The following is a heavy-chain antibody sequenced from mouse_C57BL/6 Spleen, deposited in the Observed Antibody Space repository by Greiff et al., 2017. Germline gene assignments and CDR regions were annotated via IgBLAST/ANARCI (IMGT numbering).Heavy chain of an antibody. D-gene: IGHD1-1*01. V-gene: IGHV1-82*01. CDR3: AREGATVVALYYFDY. Sequence: SGPELVKPGASVKISCKASGYAFSSSWMNWVKQRPGKGLEWIGRIYPGDGDTNYNGKFKGKATLTADKSSSTAYMQLSSLTSEDSAVYFCAREGATVVALYYFDYWGQGTTLTVSS. J-gene: IGHJ2*01. CDR2: IYPGDGDT. CDR1: GYAFSSSW.